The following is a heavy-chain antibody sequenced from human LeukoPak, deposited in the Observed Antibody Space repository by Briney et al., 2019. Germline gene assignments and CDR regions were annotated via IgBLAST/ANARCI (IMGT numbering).Heavy chain of an antibody. D-gene: IGHD6-13*01. J-gene: IGHJ6*03. Sequence: ASVKVSCKASGGTFSSYAISWVRQAPGQGLEWMGRIIPIFGTANYAQKFQGRVTITTDESTSTAYMELSSLRPEDTAVYYCARDLVIAPKQNYYYYYMDVWGKGTTVTVSS. V-gene: IGHV1-69*05. CDR2: IIPIFGTA. CDR1: GGTFSSYA. CDR3: ARDLVIAPKQNYYYYYMDV.